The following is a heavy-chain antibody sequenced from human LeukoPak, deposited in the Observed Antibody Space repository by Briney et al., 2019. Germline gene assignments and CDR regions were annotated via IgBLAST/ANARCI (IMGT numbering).Heavy chain of an antibody. CDR3: AKGSHYDFWSGYYEAYNWFGP. J-gene: IGHJ5*02. Sequence: PGGSLRLSCAASGFTFSSYAMSWVRQAPGKGLEWVSAISGSGGSTYYADSVKGRFTISRDNSKNTLYLQMNSLRAEDTAVYYCAKGSHYDFWSGYYEAYNWFGPWGQGTLVTVSS. D-gene: IGHD3-3*01. CDR2: ISGSGGST. CDR1: GFTFSSYA. V-gene: IGHV3-23*01.